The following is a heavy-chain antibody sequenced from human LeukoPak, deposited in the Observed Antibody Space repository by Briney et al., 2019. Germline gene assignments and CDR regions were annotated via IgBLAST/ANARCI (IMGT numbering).Heavy chain of an antibody. D-gene: IGHD3-16*01. CDR1: GGSFSGYY. J-gene: IGHJ5*02. CDR2: INHSGST. V-gene: IGHV4-34*01. CDR3: ARVCKVRWSRPLRFWFDP. Sequence: SETLSLTCAVYGGSFSGYYWSWIRQPPGKGLEWIGEINHSGSTNYNPSLKSRVTISVDTSKNQFSLKLSSVTAADTAVYYCARVCKVRWSRPLRFWFDPWGQGTLVTVSS.